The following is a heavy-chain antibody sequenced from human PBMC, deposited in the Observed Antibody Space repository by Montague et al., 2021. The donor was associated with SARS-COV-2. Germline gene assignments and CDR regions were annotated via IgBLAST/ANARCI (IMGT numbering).Heavy chain of an antibody. V-gene: IGHV4-59*01. J-gene: IGHJ4*02. CDR1: GGSISSYD. D-gene: IGHD3-3*01. Sequence: SETLSLTCTVSGGSISSYDWIWIRQPPGKGLEWIGYIYYSGSTNYNPSLKSRVTISVDAAKNQFSLKLSSVTAADTAVYYCARYYYDVWSGYDSNYYFDYWGQGALVTVSS. CDR2: IYYSGST. CDR3: ARYYYDVWSGYDSNYYFDY.